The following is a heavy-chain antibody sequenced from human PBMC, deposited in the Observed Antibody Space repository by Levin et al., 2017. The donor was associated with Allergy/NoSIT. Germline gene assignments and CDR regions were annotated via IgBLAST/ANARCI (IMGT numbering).Heavy chain of an antibody. V-gene: IGHV4-34*01. J-gene: IGHJ4*02. D-gene: IGHD6-13*01. Sequence: SETLSLTCAVYGGSFSGYYWSWIRQPPGKGLEWIGEINHSGSTNYNPSLKSRVTISVDTSKNQFSLKLSSVTAADTAVYYCARGRLAAAHFDYWGQGTLVTVSS. CDR1: GGSFSGYY. CDR2: INHSGST. CDR3: ARGRLAAAHFDY.